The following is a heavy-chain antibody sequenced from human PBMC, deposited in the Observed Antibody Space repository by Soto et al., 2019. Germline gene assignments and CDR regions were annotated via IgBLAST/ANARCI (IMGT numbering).Heavy chain of an antibody. V-gene: IGHV2-70*04. J-gene: IGHJ4*02. CDR2: IDWDDET. CDR3: AGRLRADYAFDF. CDR1: GFSLTASETR. Sequence: SGPTLVNPTQTLTLTCTVSGFSLTASETRVSWIRQPPGEALEWLARIDWDDETFYSTSLKTRLTISKDTSKNQVVLTISNMDPVDTATYYCAGRLRADYAFDFWGQGALVTVSS. D-gene: IGHD4-17*01.